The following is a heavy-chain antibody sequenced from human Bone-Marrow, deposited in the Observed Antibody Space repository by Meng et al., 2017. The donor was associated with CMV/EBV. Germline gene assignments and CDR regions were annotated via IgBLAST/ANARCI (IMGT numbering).Heavy chain of an antibody. Sequence: GESLKISCAASGFTFSSYWMSWVRQAPGKGLEWVANIKQDGSEKYYVDSVKGRFTISRDNAKNSLYLQMNSLRAEDTAVYYCARNIRGITIFGVVTHFYYWGQGTLVTVSS. CDR1: GFTFSSYW. CDR2: IKQDGSEK. J-gene: IGHJ4*02. D-gene: IGHD3-3*01. CDR3: ARNIRGITIFGVVTHFYY. V-gene: IGHV3-7*01.